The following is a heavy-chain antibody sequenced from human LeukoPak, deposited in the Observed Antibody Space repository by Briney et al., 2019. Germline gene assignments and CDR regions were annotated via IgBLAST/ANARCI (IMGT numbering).Heavy chain of an antibody. CDR1: GGSLSSYY. CDR3: ARGLNRNDYGDYGY. V-gene: IGHV4-59*01. CDR2: IYYTGST. J-gene: IGHJ4*02. Sequence: SETLSLTCTVSGGSLSSYYWTWIRQPPGKGLEWIGYIYYTGSTSYNPSLKSRVTISVQTSKNQFPLKLSSVTAADTAVYYCARGLNRNDYGDYGYWGQGTLVTVSS. D-gene: IGHD4-17*01.